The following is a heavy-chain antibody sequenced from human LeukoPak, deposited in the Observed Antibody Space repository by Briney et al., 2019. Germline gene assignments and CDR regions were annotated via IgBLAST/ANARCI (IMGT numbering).Heavy chain of an antibody. CDR2: ISGSGYST. CDR1: EFTLSNYT. CDR3: AKVKTTVLDYFDY. Sequence: GGSLRLSCAASEFTLSNYTMSWVRQAPGKGLEWVSAISGSGYSTFYADSVRGRFTISRDNSRNTLYLQMNSLRAEDTAVYYCAKVKTTVLDYFDYWGQGTLVTVSS. D-gene: IGHD4-11*01. J-gene: IGHJ4*02. V-gene: IGHV3-23*01.